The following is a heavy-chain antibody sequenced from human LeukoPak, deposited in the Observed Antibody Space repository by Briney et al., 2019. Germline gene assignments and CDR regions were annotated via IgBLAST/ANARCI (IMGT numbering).Heavy chain of an antibody. CDR1: GYSISSGYY. CDR3: ATYYYGSGSYH. CDR2: IYHSGST. D-gene: IGHD3-10*01. J-gene: IGHJ5*02. Sequence: SETLSLTCAVSGYSISSGYYWGWIRQPPGKGLEWIGSIYHSGSTYYNPSLKSRVTISVDTSKSQFSLKLSSVTAADTAVYYCATYYYGSGSYHWGQGTLVTVSS. V-gene: IGHV4-38-2*01.